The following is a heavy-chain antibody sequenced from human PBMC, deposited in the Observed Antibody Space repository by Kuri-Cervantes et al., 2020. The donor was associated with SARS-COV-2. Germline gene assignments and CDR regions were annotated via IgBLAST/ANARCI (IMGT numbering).Heavy chain of an antibody. V-gene: IGHV3-30*02. D-gene: IGHD2-2*01. CDR3: AKDGDCSSTSCYYMDV. J-gene: IGHJ6*03. CDR2: IRYDGSNK. CDR1: GFTFSSYG. Sequence: GESLKISCAASGFTFSSYGMHWVRQAPGKGLEWVAFIRYDGSNKYYADSVKGRFTISRDNSKNTLYLQMNSLRDEDTAVYYCAKDGDCSSTSCYYMDVWGKGTTVTVSS.